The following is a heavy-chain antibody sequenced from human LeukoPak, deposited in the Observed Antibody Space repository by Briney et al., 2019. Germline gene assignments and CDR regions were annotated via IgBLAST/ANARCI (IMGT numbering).Heavy chain of an antibody. Sequence: SETLSLTCTVSGGSISSYYWSWIRQPPGKGLEWIGYIYYTGSTNYNPSLKSRVTMSVDASKNQFSLNLKSVTPEDTAVYYCARNLIPEQLVLNFWGQGTLVTVSS. J-gene: IGHJ4*02. V-gene: IGHV4-59*01. CDR3: ARNLIPEQLVLNF. CDR1: GGSISSYY. CDR2: IYYTGST. D-gene: IGHD6-13*01.